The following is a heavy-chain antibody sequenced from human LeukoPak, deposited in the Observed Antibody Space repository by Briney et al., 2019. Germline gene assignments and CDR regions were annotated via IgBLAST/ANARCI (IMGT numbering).Heavy chain of an antibody. Sequence: PSETLSLTCSVSGGFINSYYWSWIRQSPGKGLEWIGYIYYTGATYYNPSLGSRVTISIDTSKRQLSLELRSVTAADSAVYFCAGDRRESSKPNDAFDIWGQGTMVTVSA. CDR2: IYYTGAT. V-gene: IGHV4-59*01. CDR1: GGFINSYY. J-gene: IGHJ3*02. CDR3: AGDRRESSKPNDAFDI. D-gene: IGHD4-11*01.